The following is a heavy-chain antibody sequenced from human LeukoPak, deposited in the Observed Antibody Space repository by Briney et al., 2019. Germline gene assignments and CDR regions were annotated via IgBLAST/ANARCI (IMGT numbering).Heavy chain of an antibody. V-gene: IGHV3-72*01. CDR2: TRNKANSYTT. D-gene: IGHD3-22*01. CDR3: ARGPGGYYYDSSGYSFYYYYYMDV. Sequence: GGSLRLSCAASGFTFSDHYMDWVRQAPGRGLEWVGRTRNKANSYTTEYAASVKGRFTISRDDSKNSLYLQMNSLKTEDTAVYCCARGPGGYYYDSSGYSFYYYYYMDVWGKGTTVTVSS. CDR1: GFTFSDHY. J-gene: IGHJ6*03.